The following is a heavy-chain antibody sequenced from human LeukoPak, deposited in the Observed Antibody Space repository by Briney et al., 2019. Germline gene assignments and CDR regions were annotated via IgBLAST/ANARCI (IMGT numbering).Heavy chain of an antibody. Sequence: GGSLRLSCTASGLTFSTSGFNWVRQAPGKRLEWVASIGPAGSDRYHADSIEGRFTISRDNANNFLYLQMNSLRAEDTAVYYCATETNGRHYDYWGQGTLLTVSS. D-gene: IGHD1-14*01. CDR2: IGPAGSDR. CDR3: ATETNGRHYDY. V-gene: IGHV3-21*06. CDR1: GLTFSTSG. J-gene: IGHJ4*02.